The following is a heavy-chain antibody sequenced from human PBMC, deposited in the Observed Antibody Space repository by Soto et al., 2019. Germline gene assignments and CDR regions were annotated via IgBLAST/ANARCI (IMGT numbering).Heavy chain of an antibody. D-gene: IGHD1-1*01. V-gene: IGHV3-7*01. CDR3: ARAHNDTFRSPDY. J-gene: IGHJ4*02. CDR2: IKQDGSEK. Sequence: EVQLVESGGGLVQPGGSLRLSCAASGFTFSSYWMSWVRQAPGKGLEWVANIKQDGSEKYYVDSVKGRFTISRDNAKNSLYLQMNSLRAEDTAVYYCARAHNDTFRSPDYWGQGTLVTVSS. CDR1: GFTFSSYW.